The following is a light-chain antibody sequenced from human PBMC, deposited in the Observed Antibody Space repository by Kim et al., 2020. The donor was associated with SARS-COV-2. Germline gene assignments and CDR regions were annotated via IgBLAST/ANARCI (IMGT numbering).Light chain of an antibody. V-gene: IGKV3-11*01. CDR3: QQRSDGPQT. CDR2: DAS. J-gene: IGKJ1*01. Sequence: EIVLTQSPATLSLSPGERATLSCRASQSVRSFLAWYQQRPGQAPRLLIYDASNRATGVPDRFTGGGSGTDFTLTISSLEPADSAVYFCQQRSDGPQTFGQGTKVDIK. CDR1: QSVRSF.